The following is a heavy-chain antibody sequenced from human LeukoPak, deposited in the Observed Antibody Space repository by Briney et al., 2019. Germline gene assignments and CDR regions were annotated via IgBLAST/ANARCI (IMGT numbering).Heavy chain of an antibody. CDR1: GYTFSSYA. Sequence: ASVKVSCKASGYTFSSYAMNWVRQVPGQGLEWMGWINTNTGNPTYAQAFTGRFVFSLDTSVSTAYLQISSLKAEDTAVYYCARGDVAPPSLLNYWGQGTLVTVSS. J-gene: IGHJ4*02. D-gene: IGHD2-15*01. CDR3: ARGDVAPPSLLNY. CDR2: INTNTGNP. V-gene: IGHV7-4-1*02.